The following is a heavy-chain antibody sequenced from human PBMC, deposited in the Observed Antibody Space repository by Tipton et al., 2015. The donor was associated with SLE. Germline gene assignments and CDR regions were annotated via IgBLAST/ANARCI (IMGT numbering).Heavy chain of an antibody. V-gene: IGHV4-39*07. CDR3: ARQPPYDQDFDY. J-gene: IGHJ4*02. D-gene: IGHD3-22*01. CDR1: DGSIRSTNYY. Sequence: LRLSCTVSDGSIRSTNYYWGWIRQPPGKGLEWIGSIYYSGSTYYNPSLKSRVTISVDTSKNQFSLKLSSVTAADTAVYYCARQPPYDQDFDYWGQGTLVTVSS. CDR2: IYYSGST.